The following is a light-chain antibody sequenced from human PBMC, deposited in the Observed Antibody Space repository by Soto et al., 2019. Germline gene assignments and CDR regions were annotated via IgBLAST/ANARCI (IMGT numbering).Light chain of an antibody. CDR2: GAS. CDR3: QQYNSWPPLT. V-gene: IGKV3-15*01. J-gene: IGKJ1*01. Sequence: EIVMTQSPATLSVSPGERATLSCRASQSVNNNLAWYQQKPGQAPRLLIYGASTRATGIPARFSGSGSGTEFTLTISSLQSEDFAVYYCQQYNSWPPLTFGQGTKVDI. CDR1: QSVNNN.